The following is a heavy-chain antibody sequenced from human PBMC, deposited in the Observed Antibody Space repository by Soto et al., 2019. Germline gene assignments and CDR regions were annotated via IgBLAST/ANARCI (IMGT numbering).Heavy chain of an antibody. CDR3: ARRWGANFDY. CDR1: GGSISSYY. Sequence: QVQLQESGPGLVKPSETLSLTCTVSGGSISSYYWSWIRQPPGKGLEWIGYIYYSGSTNYNPSLXRXVXLXLDTSKNQFSLKLSSVTAADTAVYYCARRWGANFDYWGQGTLVTVSS. CDR2: IYYSGST. J-gene: IGHJ4*02. D-gene: IGHD3-16*01. V-gene: IGHV4-59*01.